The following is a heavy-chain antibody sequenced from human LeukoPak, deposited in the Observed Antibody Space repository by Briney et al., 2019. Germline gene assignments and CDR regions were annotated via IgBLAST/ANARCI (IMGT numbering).Heavy chain of an antibody. CDR1: GFSFSAYG. CDR2: IRYDGTQT. Sequence: GGSLRLSCSASGFSFSAYGMNWVRQAPGKGLEWVAFIRYDGTQTHFGDSAKGRFTISRDNSRSTLYLQMTRLRLEDTAAYYCVKDDWAGRPHYFDSWGQGILVTVSS. CDR3: VKDDWAGRPHYFDS. V-gene: IGHV3-30*02. J-gene: IGHJ4*02. D-gene: IGHD6-6*01.